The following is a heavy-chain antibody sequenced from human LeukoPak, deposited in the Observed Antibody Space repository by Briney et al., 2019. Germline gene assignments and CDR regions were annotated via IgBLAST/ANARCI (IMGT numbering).Heavy chain of an antibody. Sequence: SETLSLTCTVSGGSISSSSYYWGWIRQPPGKGLEWIGSIYYSGSTYYNPSLKSRVTISVDTSKNQFSLKLSSVTAADTAVYYCELYTSIASRNPVDYWGQGTLVTVSS. CDR2: IYYSGST. CDR1: GGSISSSSYY. V-gene: IGHV4-39*01. J-gene: IGHJ4*02. D-gene: IGHD6-6*01. CDR3: ELYTSIASRNPVDY.